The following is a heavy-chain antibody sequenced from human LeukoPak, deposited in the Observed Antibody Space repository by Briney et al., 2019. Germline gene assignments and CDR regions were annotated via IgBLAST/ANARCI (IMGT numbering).Heavy chain of an antibody. Sequence: SETLSLTCTVSGGSITDSFWTWIRQPAGKGLEWIGRIYSSGITNCSPSLKSRVTMSVDTSKNQVSLKLRSGTAADTAVYYCARIMGDYNILTGLYLNYNFDYWGQGTLVTVSS. CDR2: IYSSGIT. CDR3: ARIMGDYNILTGLYLNYNFDY. CDR1: GGSITDSF. V-gene: IGHV4-4*07. D-gene: IGHD3-9*01. J-gene: IGHJ4*02.